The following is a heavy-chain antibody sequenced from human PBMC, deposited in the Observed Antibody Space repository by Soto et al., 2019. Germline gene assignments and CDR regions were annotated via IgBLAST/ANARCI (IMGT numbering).Heavy chain of an antibody. CDR1: GFPFSGYY. CDR3: AREQTIFGATYYFDY. CDR2: INPNSGGT. V-gene: IGHV1-2*02. J-gene: IGHJ4*02. D-gene: IGHD3-3*01. Sequence: ASVKVSCKASGFPFSGYYIHWVRQAPGQGLEWMGWINPNSGGTNYAQKFQGRVTMTRDTSISTAYMELNSLRAEDTAVYYCAREQTIFGATYYFDYWGQGTLVTVSS.